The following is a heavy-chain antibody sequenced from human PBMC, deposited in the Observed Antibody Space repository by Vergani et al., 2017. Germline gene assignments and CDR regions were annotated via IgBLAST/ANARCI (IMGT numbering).Heavy chain of an antibody. J-gene: IGHJ4*02. CDR2: IIPILGIA. D-gene: IGHD3-22*01. V-gene: IGHV1-69*04. CDR3: ARDGNYYDSSGYYYVGGFDY. CDR1: GGTFSSYT. Sequence: QVQMVHSGAEVKKPGSSVKVSCKASGGTFSSYTISWVRQAPGQGLEWMGRIIPILGIANYAQKFQGRVTITADKSTSTAYMELSSLRSEDTAVYYCARDGNYYDSSGYYYVGGFDYWGQGTLVTVSS.